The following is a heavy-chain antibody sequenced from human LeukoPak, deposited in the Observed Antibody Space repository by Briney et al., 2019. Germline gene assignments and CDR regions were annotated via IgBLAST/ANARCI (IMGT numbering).Heavy chain of an antibody. J-gene: IGHJ6*02. V-gene: IGHV1-2*02. D-gene: IGHD1-26*01. CDR2: INPNSGGT. CDR3: ARDPGSYFYYSYGMDV. Sequence: GASVKVSCKASGYTFTRYYMHWVRQAPGQGLEWMGWINPNSGGTNYAQKFQGRVTMTRDTSISTAYMELSRLRSDDTAVYYCARDPGSYFYYSYGMDVWGQGTTVTVSS. CDR1: GYTFTRYY.